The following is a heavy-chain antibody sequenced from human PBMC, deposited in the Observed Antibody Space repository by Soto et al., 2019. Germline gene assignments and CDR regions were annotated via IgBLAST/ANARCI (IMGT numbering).Heavy chain of an antibody. CDR1: GGSISSSSYY. D-gene: IGHD3-10*01. CDR3: ARHLMALNWFDP. CDR2: IYYSGST. Sequence: PSETLSLTCTVSGGSISSSSYYWGWIRQPPGKGLEWIGSIYYSGSTYYNPSLKSRVTISVDTSKNQFSLKLSSVTAADTAVYYCARHLMALNWFDPWGQGTLVTVSS. V-gene: IGHV4-39*01. J-gene: IGHJ5*02.